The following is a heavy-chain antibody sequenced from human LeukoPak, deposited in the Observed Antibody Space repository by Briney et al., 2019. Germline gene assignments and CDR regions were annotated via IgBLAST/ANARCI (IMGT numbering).Heavy chain of an antibody. V-gene: IGHV4-59*12. Sequence: SETLSLTCNVSGGSISSYYWSWIRQPPGKGLEWIGYIYYSGSTYYNPSLKSRVTISVDTSKNQFSLKLSSVTAADTAVYYCARDSSGYDHFDYWGQGTLVTVSS. CDR1: GGSISSYY. J-gene: IGHJ4*02. CDR2: IYYSGST. D-gene: IGHD5-12*01. CDR3: ARDSSGYDHFDY.